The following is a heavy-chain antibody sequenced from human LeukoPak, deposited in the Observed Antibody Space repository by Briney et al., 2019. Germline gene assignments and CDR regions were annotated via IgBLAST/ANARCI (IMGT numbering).Heavy chain of an antibody. CDR3: ARALGGDYVGY. D-gene: IGHD3-16*01. CDR2: IKQDGSEK. CDR1: GFTFSSYS. V-gene: IGHV3-7*03. Sequence: GGSLRLSCAASGFTFSSYSMNWVRQAPGKGLEWVANIKQDGSEKYYVDSVKGRFTISRDNAKNSLYLQMNSLRAEDTAVYYCARALGGDYVGYWGQGTLVTVSS. J-gene: IGHJ4*02.